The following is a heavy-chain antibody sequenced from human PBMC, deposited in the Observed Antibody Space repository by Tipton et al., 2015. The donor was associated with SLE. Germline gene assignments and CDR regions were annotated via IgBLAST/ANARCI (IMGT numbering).Heavy chain of an antibody. CDR2: IWNDGNTK. D-gene: IGHD1-26*01. CDR1: GFSFSNYG. V-gene: IGHV3-33*01. CDR3: ARESWDLLHYFPH. Sequence: SLRLSCAASGFSFSNYGMHWVRQAPGKGLEWAAVIWNDGNTKYYADSVKGRFTISRDNSMNTLYLQMNSLRAEDTAVYYCARESWDLLHYFPHWGQGTLVTVSS. J-gene: IGHJ4*02.